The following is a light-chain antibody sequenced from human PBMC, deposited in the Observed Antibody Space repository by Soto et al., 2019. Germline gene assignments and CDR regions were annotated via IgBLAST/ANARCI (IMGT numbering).Light chain of an antibody. CDR1: QNINNY. CDR3: QQYENLPT. CDR2: DAS. J-gene: IGKJ5*01. Sequence: DIQMTQSPSSLSASVGDRVTITYQARQNINNYLNWYQQKPGRAPKLLIYDASNLEAGVPSRFRGSESGTDFTFTISRLQPEDIATYYCQQYENLPTFGQGTRLEIK. V-gene: IGKV1-33*01.